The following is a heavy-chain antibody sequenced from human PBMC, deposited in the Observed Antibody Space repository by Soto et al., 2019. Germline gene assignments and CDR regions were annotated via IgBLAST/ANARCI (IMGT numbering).Heavy chain of an antibody. Sequence: GGSLRLSCAASGFTVSSNYMSWVRQAPGKGLEWVSVIYSGGSTYYADSVKGRFTISRDNSKNTLYLQMNSLRAEDTVVYYCARVSYYYDSSGYYPNYYYYGMDVWGQGTTVTVSS. J-gene: IGHJ6*02. CDR2: IYSGGST. CDR3: ARVSYYYDSSGYYPNYYYYGMDV. D-gene: IGHD3-22*01. CDR1: GFTVSSNY. V-gene: IGHV3-53*01.